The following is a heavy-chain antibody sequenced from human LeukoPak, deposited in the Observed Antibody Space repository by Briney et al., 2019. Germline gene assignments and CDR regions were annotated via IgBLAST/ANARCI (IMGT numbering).Heavy chain of an antibody. V-gene: IGHV1-18*01. CDR1: GYTFTTSG. Sequence: ASVKVSCKASGYTFTTSGISWVRQAPGQGLEWIGWVSPYNGNTNYAQKVQGRVTMTTDTSTSTAHMELRTLRSDDTAVHYCARGLGATTFADFDYWGQGTLVTVSS. CDR3: ARGLGATTFADFDY. CDR2: VSPYNGNT. J-gene: IGHJ4*02. D-gene: IGHD1-26*01.